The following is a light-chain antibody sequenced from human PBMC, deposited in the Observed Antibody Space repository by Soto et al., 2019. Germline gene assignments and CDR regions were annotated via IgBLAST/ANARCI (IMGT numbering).Light chain of an antibody. J-gene: IGKJ4*01. Sequence: ETVMTQSPATLSVSPGERATLSCRASQSVNSNLAWYQQKLGQAPRVLIYGASTRATGIPARFSGSGSETEFILTISSLQSEDFAVYYCQQYNNWPPLTFGGGTKVEIK. V-gene: IGKV3-15*01. CDR2: GAS. CDR3: QQYNNWPPLT. CDR1: QSVNSN.